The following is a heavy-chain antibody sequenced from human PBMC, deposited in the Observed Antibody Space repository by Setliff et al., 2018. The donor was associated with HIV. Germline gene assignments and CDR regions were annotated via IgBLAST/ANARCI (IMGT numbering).Heavy chain of an antibody. V-gene: IGHV4-39*07. J-gene: IGHJ4*02. Sequence: SETLSLTCTVSGGSISSNSYYWGWIRQPPGKGLEWIGSIYHSGRTYYNPSLKSLVTISVDTSKNQFSLKLTSVTAADTAVYYCARDQPQDYDSLTGYYTGRYFDYWGRGTLVTVSS. CDR1: GGSISSNSYY. D-gene: IGHD3-9*01. CDR2: IYHSGRT. CDR3: ARDQPQDYDSLTGYYTGRYFDY.